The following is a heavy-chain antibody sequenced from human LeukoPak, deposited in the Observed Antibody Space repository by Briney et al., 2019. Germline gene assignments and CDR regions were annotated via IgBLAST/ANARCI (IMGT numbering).Heavy chain of an antibody. V-gene: IGHV4-38-2*02. CDR3: ARDGSGYAPRIRYYYYMDV. D-gene: IGHD5-12*01. Sequence: SETLSLTCTVSGYSISSGYYWGWIRPPPGKGLEWIGSIYHSGSTYYNPSLKSRVTISVDTSKNQFSLKLSSVTAADTAVYYCARDGSGYAPRIRYYYYMDVWGKGTTVTVSS. CDR2: IYHSGST. J-gene: IGHJ6*03. CDR1: GYSISSGYY.